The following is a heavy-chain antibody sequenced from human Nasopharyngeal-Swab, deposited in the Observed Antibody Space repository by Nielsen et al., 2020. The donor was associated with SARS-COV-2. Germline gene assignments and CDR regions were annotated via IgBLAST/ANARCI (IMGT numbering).Heavy chain of an antibody. D-gene: IGHD3-22*01. J-gene: IGHJ4*02. CDR1: GFRISGYY. CDR3: ARDISGYYPEF. V-gene: IGHV3-11*06. Sequence: LTGEASGFRISGYYMSWIRQAPGKGLEWVSSISGGSNFINYADSVKGRFTVSRDNAKKSLYLQMNSLRPEDTAVYYCARDISGYYPEFWGQGTLVTVSS. CDR2: ISGGSNFI.